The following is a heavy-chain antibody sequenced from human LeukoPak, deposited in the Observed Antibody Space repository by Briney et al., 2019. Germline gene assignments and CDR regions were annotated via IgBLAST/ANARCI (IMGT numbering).Heavy chain of an antibody. CDR3: AKDPSSRWSGSYVDY. CDR1: GFTFSSYG. Sequence: PGGSLRLSCAASGFTFSSYGMHWVRQAPGKGLEWVAVIWYDGSNKYYADSVKGRFTISRDNSKNTLYLQMNSLRAEDTAVYYCAKDPSSRWSGSYVDYWGQGTLVTVSS. CDR2: IWYDGSNK. D-gene: IGHD1-26*01. V-gene: IGHV3-33*06. J-gene: IGHJ4*02.